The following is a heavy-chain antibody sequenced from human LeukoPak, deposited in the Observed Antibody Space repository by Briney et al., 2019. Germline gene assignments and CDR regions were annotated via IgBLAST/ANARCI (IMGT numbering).Heavy chain of an antibody. J-gene: IGHJ4*02. CDR1: GGSISSSSYY. V-gene: IGHV4-39*07. D-gene: IGHD6-19*01. Sequence: SETLSLTCTVSGGSISSSSYYWGWIRQPPGKGLEWIGSIYYSGSTYYNPSLKSRVTISVDTSKNQFSLKLSSVTAADTAVYYCARSSRIAVAGPFDYWGQGTLVTVSS. CDR2: IYYSGST. CDR3: ARSSRIAVAGPFDY.